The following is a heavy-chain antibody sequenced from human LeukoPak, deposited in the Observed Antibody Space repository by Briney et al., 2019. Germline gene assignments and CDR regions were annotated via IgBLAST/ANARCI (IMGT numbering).Heavy chain of an antibody. CDR2: IISSNYI. J-gene: IGHJ4*02. CDR3: ARGNSGLDY. CDR1: GFTFSSYT. V-gene: IGHV3-21*01. Sequence: GGSLRLSCAASGFTFSSYTMNWVRQAPGKGLEWVSSIISSNYIYYADSVKGRFTISRDDAKNSLYLQMNSLRAEDTAVYYCARGNSGLDYWGQGTLVTASS. D-gene: IGHD1-26*01.